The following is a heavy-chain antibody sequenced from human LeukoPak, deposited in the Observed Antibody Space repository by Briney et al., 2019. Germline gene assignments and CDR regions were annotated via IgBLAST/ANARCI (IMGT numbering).Heavy chain of an antibody. Sequence: ASVKVSCKASGYTFTGYYMHWVRQAPGQGLEWMGWINPNSGGINYAQKFQGRVTMTRDTSISTAYMELSRLRSDDTAVYYCARTGIVVVPAAIRSGRRYNWFDPWGQGTLVTVSS. J-gene: IGHJ5*02. V-gene: IGHV1-2*02. CDR3: ARTGIVVVPAAIRSGRRYNWFDP. CDR1: GYTFTGYY. D-gene: IGHD2-2*01. CDR2: INPNSGGI.